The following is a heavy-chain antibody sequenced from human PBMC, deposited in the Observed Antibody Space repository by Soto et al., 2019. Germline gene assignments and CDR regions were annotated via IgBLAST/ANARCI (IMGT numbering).Heavy chain of an antibody. CDR2: IRISGSSGSSTT. CDR1: GFIFSSYN. V-gene: IGHV3-48*02. Sequence: HLGGSLRLSCAASGFIFSSYNMNWVRQAPGKGLEWISYIRISGSSGSSTTYYADSVKGRFTISRDNAKNSLYLQMSSLRDEDTAVYYCARDGDSSSWTTFDYWGQGTLVTVSS. CDR3: ARDGDSSSWTTFDY. J-gene: IGHJ4*02. D-gene: IGHD6-13*01.